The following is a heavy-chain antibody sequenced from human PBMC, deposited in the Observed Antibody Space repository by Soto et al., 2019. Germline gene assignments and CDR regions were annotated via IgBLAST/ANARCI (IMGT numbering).Heavy chain of an antibody. V-gene: IGHV1-46*01. D-gene: IGHD2-21*01. CDR3: ARDAVVIGFDP. Sequence: QVQLVQSGAEVKKPGASVKVSCKASGYTFTSYYMHWVRQAPGQGLEWMGIINPSGGSKSYAQKFQGRVTMTRDTSTSTVYMELSSLRSEDTAVYYCARDAVVIGFDPWGQGTLVTVSS. CDR1: GYTFTSYY. J-gene: IGHJ5*02. CDR2: INPSGGSK.